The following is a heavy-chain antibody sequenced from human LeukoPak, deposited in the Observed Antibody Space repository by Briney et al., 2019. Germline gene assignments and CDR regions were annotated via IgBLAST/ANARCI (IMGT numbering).Heavy chain of an antibody. CDR1: GYIFTDYY. V-gene: IGHV1-2*02. CDR2: INPNSGGT. CDR3: ARDASDILREYPEQYFDY. D-gene: IGHD3-9*01. Sequence: ASVKVSCKASGYIFTDYYMHWVRQAPGQGLEWMGWINPNSGGTNYAQKFQGRVTMTRDTSISTAYMELSRLRSDDTAVYYCARDASDILREYPEQYFDYWGQGTLVTVSS. J-gene: IGHJ4*02.